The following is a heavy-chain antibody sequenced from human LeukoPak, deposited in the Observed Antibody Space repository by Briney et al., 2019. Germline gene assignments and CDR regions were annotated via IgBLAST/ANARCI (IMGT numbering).Heavy chain of an antibody. Sequence: ASVKVSCKAAGYTFTGYYMHWVRQAPGQGLEWMGLINPNSGGTNYAQKFQGRVTMTRDTSISTAYMELSRLRSDNTAVDSCATAKEDGSGDYFGWFDPGGQGTLVTVSS. V-gene: IGHV1-2*02. CDR2: INPNSGGT. CDR3: ATAKEDGSGDYFGWFDP. J-gene: IGHJ5*02. CDR1: GYTFTGYY. D-gene: IGHD3-22*01.